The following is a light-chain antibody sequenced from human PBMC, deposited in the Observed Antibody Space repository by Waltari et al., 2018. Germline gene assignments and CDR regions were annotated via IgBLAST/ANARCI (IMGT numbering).Light chain of an antibody. J-gene: IGLJ1*01. CDR1: SSDIGGYNL. Sequence: QSALTQPASVSGSPGQSITISCTGPSSDIGGYNLVSWYQQHPGKAPKVIIYDVSDRSPGFSVRFSGSKSGNTASLTISGLQAEDEADYYCNSYTSSDTYVFGIGTKVTVL. CDR2: DVS. V-gene: IGLV2-14*03. CDR3: NSYTSSDTYV.